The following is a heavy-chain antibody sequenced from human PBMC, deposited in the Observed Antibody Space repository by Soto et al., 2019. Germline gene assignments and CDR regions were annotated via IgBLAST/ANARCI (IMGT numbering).Heavy chain of an antibody. CDR2: MYYSGST. Sequence: SETLSLTCTVSGGSISSYYWSWIRQPPGKGLEWIGYMYYSGSTNYNPSLKSRVTISVDTSKNQFSLKLSSVTAADTAVYYCGGKNCDSSGYFDYWGQGTLVT. J-gene: IGHJ4*02. CDR3: GGKNCDSSGYFDY. V-gene: IGHV4-59*01. CDR1: GGSISSYY. D-gene: IGHD3-22*01.